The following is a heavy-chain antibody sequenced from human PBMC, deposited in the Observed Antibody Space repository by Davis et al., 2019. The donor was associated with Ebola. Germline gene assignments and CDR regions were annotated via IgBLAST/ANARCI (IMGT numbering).Heavy chain of an antibody. D-gene: IGHD4-11*01. J-gene: IGHJ6*03. CDR1: GFTFSSYS. V-gene: IGHV3-21*01. CDR2: ISSSSSYI. CDR3: ARDPADSNYYYYYYMDV. Sequence: GGSLRLSCAASGFTFSSYSMNWVRQAPGKGLEWVSSISSSSSYIYYADSVKGRFTISRDNAKNSLYLQMNSLRAEDTAVYYCARDPADSNYYYYYYMDVWGKGTTVTVSS.